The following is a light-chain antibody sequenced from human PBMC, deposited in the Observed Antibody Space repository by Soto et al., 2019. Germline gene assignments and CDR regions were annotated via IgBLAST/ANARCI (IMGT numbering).Light chain of an antibody. CDR3: SSYSGSNNYVL. V-gene: IGLV2-8*01. J-gene: IGLJ2*01. Sequence: QSVLTQPPSASGSPGQSVTISCTGPSSDVGGYNYVSWYQQHPGKAPKVMIYEVSKRPSGVPARFSGSKSGNTASLTVSGLQAEDEADYYCSSYSGSNNYVLFGGGTKLTVL. CDR1: SSDVGGYNY. CDR2: EVS.